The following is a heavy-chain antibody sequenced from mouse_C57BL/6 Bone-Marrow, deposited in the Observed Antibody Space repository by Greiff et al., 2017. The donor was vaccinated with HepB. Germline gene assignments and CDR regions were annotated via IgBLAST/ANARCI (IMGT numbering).Heavy chain of an antibody. CDR2: IRLKSDNYAT. V-gene: IGHV6-3*01. CDR3: TAPPYYGSSYRYFDV. D-gene: IGHD1-1*01. J-gene: IGHJ1*03. CDR1: GFTFSNYW. Sequence: EVKVEESGGGMVQPGGSMKLSCVASGFTFSNYWMNWVRQSPEKGLEWVAQIRLKSDNYATHYAESVKGRFTISRDDSKSSVYLQMNNLRAEDTGIYYCTAPPYYGSSYRYFDVWGTGTTVTVSS.